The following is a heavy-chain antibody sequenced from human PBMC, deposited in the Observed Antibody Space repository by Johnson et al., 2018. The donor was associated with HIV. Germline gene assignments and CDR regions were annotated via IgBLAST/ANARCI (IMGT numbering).Heavy chain of an antibody. Sequence: VQLVESGGGLVKPGGSLRLSCAASGFTFTNAWMSWVRQAPGKGLEWVGRIKSKTAGGTTDYAAPVKGRFTISRDDPQNTLYLQMNSLKTEDTAVYYCAKDGPTPGITMIVVVTHDAFDIWGQGTMVTVSS. J-gene: IGHJ3*02. CDR1: GFTFTNAW. V-gene: IGHV3-15*01. D-gene: IGHD3-22*01. CDR3: AKDGPTPGITMIVVVTHDAFDI. CDR2: IKSKTAGGTT.